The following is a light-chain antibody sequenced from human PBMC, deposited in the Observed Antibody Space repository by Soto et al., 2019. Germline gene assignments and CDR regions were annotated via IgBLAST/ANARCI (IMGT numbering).Light chain of an antibody. J-gene: IGKJ4*01. CDR1: QDISTY. CDR3: QKYDNAPLT. CDR2: AAY. V-gene: IGKV1-27*01. Sequence: DIQMTQAPSSLSASVGDRVTITCRARQDISTYLAWYQQKPGKVPKLLISAAYTLQSGVPPRFSGSGSGTDCTLTISSRQPEDVATYYCQKYDNAPLTFGGGTKVEIK.